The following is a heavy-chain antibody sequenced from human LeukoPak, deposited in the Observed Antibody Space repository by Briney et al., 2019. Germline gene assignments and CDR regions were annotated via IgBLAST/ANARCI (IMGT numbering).Heavy chain of an antibody. Sequence: SVKVSCKASGGTLSSYAISWVRQAPGQGLEWMGGIIPIFGTANYAQKFQGRVTITADESTSTAYMELSSLRSEDTAVYYCARFRYQLLHFDYWGQGTLVTVSS. CDR2: IIPIFGTA. J-gene: IGHJ4*02. CDR1: GGTLSSYA. V-gene: IGHV1-69*01. D-gene: IGHD2-2*01. CDR3: ARFRYQLLHFDY.